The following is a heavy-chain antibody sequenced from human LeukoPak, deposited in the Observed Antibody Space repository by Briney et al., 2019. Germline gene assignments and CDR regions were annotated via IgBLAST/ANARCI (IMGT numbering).Heavy chain of an antibody. CDR2: INSDGSST. J-gene: IGHJ4*02. CDR1: GFTLSSYW. CDR3: ARVSLGYDILTGYYPRENY. D-gene: IGHD3-9*01. V-gene: IGHV3-74*01. Sequence: GGSLRLSHAASGFTLSSYWMHWVRQAPGKGLVWVSRINSDGSSTSYADSVKGPFTISRDNATNTLYLQMNSLRAEDTAVYYCARVSLGYDILTGYYPRENYWGQGTLVTVSS.